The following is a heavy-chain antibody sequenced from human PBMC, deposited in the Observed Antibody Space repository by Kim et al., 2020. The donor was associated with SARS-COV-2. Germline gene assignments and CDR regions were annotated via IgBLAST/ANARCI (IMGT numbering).Heavy chain of an antibody. D-gene: IGHD3-16*01. J-gene: IGHJ6*02. Sequence: ASVKVSCKASGYAFSDFFIHWVRQAPGQGLEWMGWIDPKNGDTHYAQSFQGRVTMTRDTSVSKVYLDLSRLRSDDTAVYYCARDEVPTILGMEDVWGQGITVTVSS. V-gene: IGHV1-2*02. CDR3: ARDEVPTILGMEDV. CDR2: IDPKNGDT. CDR1: GYAFSDFF.